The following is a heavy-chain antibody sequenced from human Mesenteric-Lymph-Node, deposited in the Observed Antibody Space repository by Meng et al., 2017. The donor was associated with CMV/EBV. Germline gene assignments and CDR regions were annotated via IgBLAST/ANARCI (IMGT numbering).Heavy chain of an antibody. CDR1: GYSISSGYY. V-gene: IGHV4-38-2*02. Sequence: SETLSLTCTVSGYSISSGYYWGWIRQPPGKGLEWIGSIYHIGSTYYNPSLKSRVTISVDTSKNQFSLKLSSVTAADTAVYYCARGGARGYYYYGMDVWGQGTTVTVSS. D-gene: IGHD1-26*01. CDR2: IYHIGST. CDR3: ARGGARGYYYYGMDV. J-gene: IGHJ6*02.